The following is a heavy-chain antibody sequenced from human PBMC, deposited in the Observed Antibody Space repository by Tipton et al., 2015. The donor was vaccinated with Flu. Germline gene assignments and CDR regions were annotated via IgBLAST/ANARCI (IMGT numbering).Heavy chain of an antibody. V-gene: IGHV4-38-2*01. J-gene: IGHJ4*02. Sequence: TLSLTCAVSDYSISSGYYWGWIRQPPGKGLEWIGCISHSGRTYYNPSLKCRVTISVDTAKNQFSQRLSSVTAADTAVYYCARSAYHYGSGSSDYWGQGTLVTVSS. CDR2: ISHSGRT. CDR3: ARSAYHYGSGSSDY. CDR1: DYSISSGYY. D-gene: IGHD3-10*01.